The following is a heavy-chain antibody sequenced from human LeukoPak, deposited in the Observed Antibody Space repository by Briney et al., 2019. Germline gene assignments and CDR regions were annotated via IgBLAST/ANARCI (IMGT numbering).Heavy chain of an antibody. CDR2: IYYSGST. D-gene: IGHD3-10*01. CDR3: ARAAGRFGAPGY. Sequence: SETLSLTCTVSGGSISSGDYYWRWIRQPPGKGLEWIGYIYYSGSTYYNPSLKSRVTISVDTSKNQFSLKLSSVTAADTAVYYCARAAGRFGAPGYWGQGTLVTVSS. J-gene: IGHJ4*02. V-gene: IGHV4-30-4*02. CDR1: GGSISSGDYY.